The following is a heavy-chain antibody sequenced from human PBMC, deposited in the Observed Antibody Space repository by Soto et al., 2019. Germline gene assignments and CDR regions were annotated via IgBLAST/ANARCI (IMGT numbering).Heavy chain of an antibody. V-gene: IGHV5-51*01. Sequence: GESLKISCKGSGYSFTSYWIGWVRQMPGKGLEWMGIIYPADSDTRYSPSFQGQVTISVDKSISTAYLQWSSLEASDTAMYYCAKSVEAAPGTGTFDYWGQGTLVTVSS. CDR2: IYPADSDT. CDR1: GYSFTSYW. CDR3: AKSVEAAPGTGTFDY. J-gene: IGHJ4*02. D-gene: IGHD6-13*01.